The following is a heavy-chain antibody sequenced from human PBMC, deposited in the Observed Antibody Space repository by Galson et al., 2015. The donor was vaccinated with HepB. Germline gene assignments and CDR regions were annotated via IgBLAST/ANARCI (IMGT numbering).Heavy chain of an antibody. CDR3: AKPPHPTGYFDY. CDR1: GFTFSSYA. J-gene: IGHJ4*02. CDR2: ISGSGGST. Sequence: SLRLSCAASGFTFSSYAMSWVRQAPGKGLEWVSAISGSGGSTYYADSVKGRFTISRDNSKNTLYLQMNSLRAEDTAVYYCAKPPHPTGYFDYWGQGTLVTVSS. V-gene: IGHV3-23*01.